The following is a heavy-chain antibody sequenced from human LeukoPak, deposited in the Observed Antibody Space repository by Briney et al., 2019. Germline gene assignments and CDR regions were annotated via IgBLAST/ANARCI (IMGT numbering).Heavy chain of an antibody. V-gene: IGHV4-39*07. D-gene: IGHD5-12*01. CDR3: XXTTIRLGY. CDR2: MYYRGST. J-gene: IGHJ4*02. Sequence: TXTVXGGSISSSSHYWGWIRQPPGKGLEWIGSMYYRGSTYHNPSLKSRVTISVDTSKNEFSLKLSSVTAADTAVYXXXXTTIRLGYWGQGTLVTVSS. CDR1: GGSISSSSHY.